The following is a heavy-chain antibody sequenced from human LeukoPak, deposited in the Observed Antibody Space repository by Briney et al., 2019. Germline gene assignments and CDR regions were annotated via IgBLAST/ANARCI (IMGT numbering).Heavy chain of an antibody. CDR3: ARIFCSSTSCYGFFSGMDV. J-gene: IGHJ6*02. D-gene: IGHD2-2*01. V-gene: IGHV1-69*13. CDR1: GGTFSSYA. Sequence: SVKVSCKASGGTFSSYAISWVRQAPGQGLEWMGGMIPIFGTANYAQKFQGRVTITADESTSTAYMELSSLRSEDTAVYYCARIFCSSTSCYGFFSGMDVWGQGTTVTVSS. CDR2: MIPIFGTA.